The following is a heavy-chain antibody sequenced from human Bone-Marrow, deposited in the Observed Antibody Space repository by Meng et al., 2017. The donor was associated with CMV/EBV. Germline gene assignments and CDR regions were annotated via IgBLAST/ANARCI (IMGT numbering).Heavy chain of an antibody. CDR1: GFTFSSYG. CDR3: AKVSKAVWTVSIAVAGTIFRDYYGMDV. Sequence: GGSLRLSCAASGFTFSSYGMHWVRQAPGKGLEWVAFIRYDGSNKYYADSVKGRFTISRDNSKNTLYLQMNSLRAEDTAVYYCAKVSKAVWTVSIAVAGTIFRDYYGMDVWGQGTTVTVSS. V-gene: IGHV3-30*02. D-gene: IGHD6-19*01. J-gene: IGHJ6*02. CDR2: IRYDGSNK.